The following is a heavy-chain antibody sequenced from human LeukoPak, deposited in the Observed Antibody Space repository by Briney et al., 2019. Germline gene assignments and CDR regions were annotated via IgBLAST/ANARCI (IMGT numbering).Heavy chain of an antibody. Sequence: WETLSLTCTVSGGSISSCSYFWGWLRQPPGKGLEWFGSISYSGSTYYNPSLRSRVTISVDTSKNQFSLKLSSVTAADTAVYYCARRGASYFNYYYMDVWGKGTTVTISS. D-gene: IGHD1-26*01. J-gene: IGHJ6*03. V-gene: IGHV4-39*01. CDR3: ARRGASYFNYYYMDV. CDR1: GGSISSCSYF. CDR2: ISYSGST.